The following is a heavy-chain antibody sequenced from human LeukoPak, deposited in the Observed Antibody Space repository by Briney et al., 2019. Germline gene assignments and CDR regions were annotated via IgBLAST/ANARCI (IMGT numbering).Heavy chain of an antibody. Sequence: SETLSLTCPVSGGSISSYYWSWIRQPPGKGLEWIGYIYYSGSTNYNPSLKSRVTISVDTSKNQFSLKLSSVTAADTAVYYCARGAIVVPDIWGQGTMVTVSS. J-gene: IGHJ3*02. V-gene: IGHV4-59*01. D-gene: IGHD3-22*01. CDR1: GGSISSYY. CDR3: ARGAIVVPDI. CDR2: IYYSGST.